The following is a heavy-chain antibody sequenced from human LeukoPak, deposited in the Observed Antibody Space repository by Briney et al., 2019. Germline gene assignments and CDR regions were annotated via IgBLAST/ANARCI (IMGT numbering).Heavy chain of an antibody. D-gene: IGHD6-13*01. CDR3: ARDPGAAGYYYYGMDV. Sequence: ASVKVSCKASGYTFTSYYMHWVRQAPGQGLEWMGIINPSGGSTSYAQKFQGRVTMTRDTSTSTVYMELSSLRSEDTAVYYCARDPGAAGYYYYGMDVWGQGTTVTVSS. V-gene: IGHV1-46*01. CDR1: GYTFTSYY. CDR2: INPSGGST. J-gene: IGHJ6*02.